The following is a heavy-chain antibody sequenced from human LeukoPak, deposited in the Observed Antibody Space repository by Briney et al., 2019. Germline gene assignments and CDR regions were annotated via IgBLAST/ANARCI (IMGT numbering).Heavy chain of an antibody. CDR2: IYSGGST. CDR3: ARRSLTVGATLSAFDI. CDR1: GFIVSRSY. J-gene: IGHJ3*02. V-gene: IGHV3-53*01. D-gene: IGHD1-26*01. Sequence: GGSLRLSCAASGFIVSRSYMSWLRQAPGKGLEWVSVIYSGGSTYYADSVKGRFTISRDNSKNTLYLQMNSLRAEDTAVYYCARRSLTVGATLSAFDIWGQGTMVTVSS.